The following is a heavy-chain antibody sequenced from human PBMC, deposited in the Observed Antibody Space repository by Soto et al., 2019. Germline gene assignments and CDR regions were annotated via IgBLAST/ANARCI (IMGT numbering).Heavy chain of an antibody. J-gene: IGHJ3*02. CDR1: GFTFSTFW. D-gene: IGHD6-13*01. Sequence: PGGSLRLSCAASGFTFSTFWMSWVRQAPGKGLEWLANIKPDGSEKNFADSVKGRFTISRDNTKNSLYLQMNSLRAEDTAAYYCARITAGGYRAFDIWGQGTMVTVSS. V-gene: IGHV3-7*04. CDR2: IKPDGSEK. CDR3: ARITAGGYRAFDI.